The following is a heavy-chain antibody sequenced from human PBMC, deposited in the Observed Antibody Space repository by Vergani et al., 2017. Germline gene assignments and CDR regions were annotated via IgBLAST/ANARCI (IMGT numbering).Heavy chain of an antibody. Sequence: QVKLEESGGGVVQPGRSLRLSCAASGFSFGNYAMHWVRQAPGKGLEWVGVISYDETEKKYADSVNGRFTISRDNSKKMMSLQMNSLRVEDTAVYYCARGGKGIIMVVPSTHLWGQGTQVSVS. CDR3: ARGGKGIIMVVPSTHL. V-gene: IGHV3-30-3*01. D-gene: IGHD2-15*01. CDR1: GFSFGNYA. J-gene: IGHJ4*02. CDR2: ISYDETEK.